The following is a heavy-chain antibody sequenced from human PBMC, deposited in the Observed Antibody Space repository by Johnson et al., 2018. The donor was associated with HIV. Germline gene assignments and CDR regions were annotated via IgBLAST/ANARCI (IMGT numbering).Heavy chain of an antibody. J-gene: IGHJ3*02. D-gene: IGHD2-15*01. V-gene: IGHV3-30*19. CDR3: ARERYGSQAIDAFDI. Sequence: QVQLVESGGGVVQPGRSLRLACAASGLTFSSFGMHWVRQAPGKGLEWVAVISYHGSNQYYADSVKGRFTISRDNSKNTLYLQMNSLRAEDTAMYYCARERYGSQAIDAFDIWGQGTMVTVSS. CDR1: GLTFSSFG. CDR2: ISYHGSNQ.